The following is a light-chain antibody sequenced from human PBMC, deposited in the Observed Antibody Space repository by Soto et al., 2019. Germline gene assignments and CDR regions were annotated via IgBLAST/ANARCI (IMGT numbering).Light chain of an antibody. CDR1: QSVSSSY. V-gene: IGKV3-20*01. Sequence: EIVLTQSPGTLSLSPGERATLSCRASQSVSSSYLAWYRQKPGQAPSLLIYGAYRRATGIPEIFGGSGAGTGFTLTISRLGPEGFAVYYCQQDDRSPGTCGQGTKVEVK. CDR2: GAY. J-gene: IGKJ1*01. CDR3: QQDDRSPGT.